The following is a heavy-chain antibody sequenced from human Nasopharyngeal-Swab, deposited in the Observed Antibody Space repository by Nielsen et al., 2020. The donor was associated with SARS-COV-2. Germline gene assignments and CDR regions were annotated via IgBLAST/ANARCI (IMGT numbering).Heavy chain of an antibody. CDR3: ARHSASYGGGDY. CDR2: IYYSGST. D-gene: IGHD4/OR15-4a*01. CDR1: GGSISSGGYY. Sequence: SETLSLTCTVSGGSISSGGYYWSWIRQHPGKGLEWIGYIYYSGSTYYNPSLKSRVTISVDTSKNQFSLKLSSVTAADTAVYYCARHSASYGGGDYWGQGTLVTVSS. V-gene: IGHV4-31*03. J-gene: IGHJ4*02.